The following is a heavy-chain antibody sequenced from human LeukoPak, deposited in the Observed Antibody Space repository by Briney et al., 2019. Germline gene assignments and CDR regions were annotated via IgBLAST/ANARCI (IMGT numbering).Heavy chain of an antibody. CDR1: GFTFNRCG. Sequence: GRSLRLSCAASGFTFNRCGMHWVRQAPGKGLEWVAVISYDGTNENYADSVRGRFTISRDNSKNTLYLQMNSLRAEDTAVYYCAKAQLGIWYFDLWGRGTLVTVSS. D-gene: IGHD2-2*01. CDR2: ISYDGTNE. CDR3: AKAQLGIWYFDL. J-gene: IGHJ2*01. V-gene: IGHV3-30*18.